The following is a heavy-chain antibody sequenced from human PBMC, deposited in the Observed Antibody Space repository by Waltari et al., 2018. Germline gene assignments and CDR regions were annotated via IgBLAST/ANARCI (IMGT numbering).Heavy chain of an antibody. V-gene: IGHV4-34*01. CDR3: AGGTASAWELGHS. D-gene: IGHD1-26*01. J-gene: IGHJ4*02. CDR2: IKQSGLT. Sequence: QVQLHQGGAGLLKPSETLSLTCVVYGGSFSDYYWSWIRQPPGKGLEWLGEIKQSGLTNYNQSVKSRATMSLDTSKNQFSLKLSSLTAADTAVYYCAGGTASAWELGHSWGQGTLVTVSS. CDR1: GGSFSDYY.